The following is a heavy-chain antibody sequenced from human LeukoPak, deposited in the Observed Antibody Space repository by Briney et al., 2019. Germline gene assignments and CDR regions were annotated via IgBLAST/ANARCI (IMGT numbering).Heavy chain of an antibody. Sequence: SETLSLTCTVSGGSISSYYWSWIRQPPGKGLEWIGYIYYSGSTNYNPSLKSRVTISVDTSKNQFSLKLSSVTAADTAVYYCARGYSGLSPYFDYWGQGTRVRVSS. J-gene: IGHJ4*02. V-gene: IGHV4-59*01. CDR1: GGSISSYY. CDR2: IYYSGST. CDR3: ARGYSGLSPYFDY. D-gene: IGHD2-15*01.